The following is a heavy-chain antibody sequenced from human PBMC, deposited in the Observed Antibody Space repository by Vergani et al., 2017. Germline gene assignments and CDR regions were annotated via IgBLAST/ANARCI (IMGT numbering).Heavy chain of an antibody. J-gene: IGHJ4*02. V-gene: IGHV3-23*01. CDR3: ARGGDGDWSFDY. Sequence: EVQLLESGGGLVQPGGSLRLSCAASGFTFSSYAMSWVRQAPGKGLEWVSAISGSGGSTYYADSVKGRFTISRDNSKNTLYLQMNSLRAEDTAVYYCARGGDGDWSFDYWGQGTLVTVSS. CDR1: GFTFSSYA. CDR2: ISGSGGST. D-gene: IGHD4-17*01.